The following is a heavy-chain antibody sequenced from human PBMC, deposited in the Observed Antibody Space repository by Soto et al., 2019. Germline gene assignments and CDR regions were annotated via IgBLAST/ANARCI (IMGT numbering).Heavy chain of an antibody. Sequence: GGSLRLSCAASGFTFSSYSMNWVRQAPGKGLEWDSYISSSSSTIYYADNVKGRFTISRDNAKNSLYLQMNSLRAEDTAVYYCLRYLKYSSGWYVRYFDYWGQGTLVTVSS. CDR1: GFTFSSYS. V-gene: IGHV3-48*01. CDR3: LRYLKYSSGWYVRYFDY. D-gene: IGHD6-19*01. J-gene: IGHJ4*02. CDR2: ISSSSSTI.